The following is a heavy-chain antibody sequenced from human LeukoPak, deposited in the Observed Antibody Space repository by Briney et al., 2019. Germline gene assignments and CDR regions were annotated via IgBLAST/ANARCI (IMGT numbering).Heavy chain of an antibody. CDR2: LSNSGTNI. J-gene: IGHJ5*02. CDR1: GFIFSSYE. Sequence: GGSLSLSCAASGFIFSSYEVNWVRHPPGKGLEWVAYLSNSGTNIYYADSVTGRLTISRVKATNSLDLQMNSRRAEETAGYYCSIVGVWVAATGNLWFDPWGQGTLVTVSS. V-gene: IGHV3-48*03. CDR3: SIVGVWVAATGNLWFDP. D-gene: IGHD2-15*01.